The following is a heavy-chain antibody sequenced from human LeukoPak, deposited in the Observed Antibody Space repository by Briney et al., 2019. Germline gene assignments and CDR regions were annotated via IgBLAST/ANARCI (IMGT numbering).Heavy chain of an antibody. J-gene: IGHJ4*02. CDR3: ARGHYDILPGYSHVSPVDY. V-gene: IGHV4-30-2*01. D-gene: IGHD3-9*01. Sequence: SETLSLTCAVSGGSISSGGYSWSWIRQPPGKGLEWIGYIYHSGSTYYNPSLKSRVTISVDRSKNQFSLKLSSVTAADTAVYYCARGHYDILPGYSHVSPVDYWGQGPLVTFSS. CDR2: IYHSGST. CDR1: GGSISSGGYS.